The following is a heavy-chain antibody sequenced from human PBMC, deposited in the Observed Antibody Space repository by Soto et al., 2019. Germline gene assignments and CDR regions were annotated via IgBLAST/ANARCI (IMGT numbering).Heavy chain of an antibody. J-gene: IGHJ3*02. CDR3: SERYGRVFYI. D-gene: IGHD4-17*01. CDR1: GGSISSYY. CDR2: IFYSGST. Sequence: QVQLQESGPGLVKPSETLSLTCTVSGGSISSYYWSWIRQPPGKGLEWIGYIFYSGSTDYNPSLKRRITLSVDPSKNPFSLKLGSGTASNTGGYFFSERYGRVFYIWGQGTMVTVSS. V-gene: IGHV4-59*08.